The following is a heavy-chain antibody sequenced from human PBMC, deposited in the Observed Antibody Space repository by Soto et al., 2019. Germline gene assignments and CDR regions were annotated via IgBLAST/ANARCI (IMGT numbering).Heavy chain of an antibody. D-gene: IGHD4-17*01. CDR1: GGSISSGDYY. CDR2: IYYSGST. V-gene: IGHV4-30-4*01. J-gene: IGHJ2*01. Sequence: QVQLQESGPGLVKPSQTLSLTCTVSGGSISSGDYYWSWIRQPPGKGLEWIGYIYYSGSTYYNPSLKSRVTISVDTSKTQSSLQLSSVTAADTAVYYCAREPTLYGDHRYFDLWGRGTLVTVSS. CDR3: AREPTLYGDHRYFDL.